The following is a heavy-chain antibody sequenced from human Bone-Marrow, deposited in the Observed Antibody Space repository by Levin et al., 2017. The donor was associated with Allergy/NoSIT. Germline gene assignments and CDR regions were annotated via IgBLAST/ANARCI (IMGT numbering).Heavy chain of an antibody. V-gene: IGHV3-20*01. D-gene: IGHD4-11*01. Sequence: GASVKVSCAASGFIFDDYGMSWVRQAPGKGLEWVSDINWNGGSTYSAESVKGRFTISRDNAKSSLYLQMNSLRVEDTALYHCARRTTEDAFDIWGQGTMVTVSP. CDR2: INWNGGST. J-gene: IGHJ3*02. CDR1: GFIFDDYG. CDR3: ARRTTEDAFDI.